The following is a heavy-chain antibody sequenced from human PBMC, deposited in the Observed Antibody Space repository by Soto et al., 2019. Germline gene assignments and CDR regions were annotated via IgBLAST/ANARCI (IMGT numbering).Heavy chain of an antibody. D-gene: IGHD5-12*01. J-gene: IGHJ5*02. CDR2: IIPIFGTA. V-gene: IGHV1-69*06. CDR3: ARGNVIVATMRICWFDP. Sequence: ASVKVSCKASGGTFSSYAISWVRQAPGQGLEWMGGIIPIFGTANYAQKFQGRVTITADKSTSTAYMELSSLRSEDTAVYYCARGNVIVATMRICWFDPWGQGTLVTVSS. CDR1: GGTFSSYA.